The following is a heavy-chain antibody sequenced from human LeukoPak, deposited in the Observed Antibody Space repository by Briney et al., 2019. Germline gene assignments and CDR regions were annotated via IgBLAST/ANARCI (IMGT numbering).Heavy chain of an antibody. CDR2: IYENGGTT. D-gene: IGHD2-21*01. CDR3: AKDFRIGYSAHFDY. J-gene: IGHJ4*02. V-gene: IGHV3-23*01. Sequence: GGSLRLSCVGSGFTFRSHAMSWVRQAPEKGLEFVSGIYENGGTTYYADSVKGRISISRDNSKNTLYLQMDSLRGEDTAVYYCAKDFRIGYSAHFDYWGQGALVTVSS. CDR1: GFTFRSHA.